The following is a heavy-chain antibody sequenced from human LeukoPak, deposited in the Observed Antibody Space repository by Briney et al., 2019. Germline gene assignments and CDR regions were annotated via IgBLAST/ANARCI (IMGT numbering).Heavy chain of an antibody. CDR3: AREELGDIEKSQFDP. D-gene: IGHD3-16*01. Sequence: ASVKVSCKASGYTFTSYGISWVRQAPGQGLEWMGGIIPIFGTANYAQKFQGRVTITTDESTSTAYMELSSLRSEDTAVYYCAREELGDIEKSQFDPWGQGTLVTVSS. CDR1: GYTFTSYG. CDR2: IIPIFGTA. J-gene: IGHJ5*02. V-gene: IGHV1-69*05.